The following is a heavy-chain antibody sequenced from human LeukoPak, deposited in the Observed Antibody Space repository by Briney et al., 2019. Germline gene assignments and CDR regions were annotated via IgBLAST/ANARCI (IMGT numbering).Heavy chain of an antibody. V-gene: IGHV4-59*01. CDR3: VKVTGINYYYYMDV. J-gene: IGHJ6*03. CDR2: IYNIGST. D-gene: IGHD1-20*01. CDR1: GASISTDY. Sequence: SETLSLTCSVSGASISTDYWTWMRQPPGKVLEWIGYIYNIGSTKYTPSLKSRVTISRDASKNQFSLELRSVTAADTAVYYCVKVTGINYYYYMDVWGKGTTVTVSS.